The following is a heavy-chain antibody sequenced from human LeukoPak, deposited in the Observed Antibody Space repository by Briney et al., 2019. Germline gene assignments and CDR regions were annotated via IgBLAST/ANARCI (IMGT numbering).Heavy chain of an antibody. CDR1: GFTFSSYE. J-gene: IGHJ3*02. D-gene: IGHD6-6*01. CDR2: ISSSGSTI. Sequence: PGGSLRPSCAASGFTFSSYEMNWVRQAPGKGLEWVSYISSSGSTIYYADSVKGRFTISRDNAKNSLYLQMNSLRAEDTAVYYCARDLSIAARGGIWGQGTMVTVSS. CDR3: ARDLSIAARGGI. V-gene: IGHV3-48*03.